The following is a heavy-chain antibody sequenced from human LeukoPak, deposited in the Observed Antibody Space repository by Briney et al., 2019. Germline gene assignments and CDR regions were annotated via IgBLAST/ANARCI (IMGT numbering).Heavy chain of an antibody. CDR2: MNPNSGNT. V-gene: IGHV1-8*01. D-gene: IGHD3-3*01. Sequence: ASVKVSCKAPGYTFTSYDINWVRQATGQGLEWMGWMNPNSGNTGYAQKFQGRVTMTRNTSISTAYMELSSLRSEDTALYYCARGLRPIFGVVQNDAFDIWGQGTMVTVSS. CDR3: ARGLRPIFGVVQNDAFDI. CDR1: GYTFTSYD. J-gene: IGHJ3*02.